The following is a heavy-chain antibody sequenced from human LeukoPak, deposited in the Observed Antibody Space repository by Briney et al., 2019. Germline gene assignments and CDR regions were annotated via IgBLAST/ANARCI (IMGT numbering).Heavy chain of an antibody. D-gene: IGHD6-6*01. J-gene: IGHJ4*02. CDR2: IKQDGSET. V-gene: IGHV3-7*01. CDR3: ARDQARGSSSDY. CDR1: GFTFSNYW. Sequence: GGSLRLSCAASGFTFSNYWLSWVRQAPGKGLEWVANIKQDGSETYYVDSVKGRFIVSRDNAKNSLYLQMNSLRAEDTAVYYCARDQARGSSSDYWGQGTLVTVSS.